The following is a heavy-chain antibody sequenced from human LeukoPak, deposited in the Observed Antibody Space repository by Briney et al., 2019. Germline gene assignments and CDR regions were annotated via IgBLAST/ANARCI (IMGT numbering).Heavy chain of an antibody. D-gene: IGHD2-15*01. Sequence: GASVKVSCKASGSTFTIYGISWVRQAPGQGLEWMGWISAYNGNTNYAQKLQGRVTMTTDTSTSTAYMELRSLRSGDTAVSYCWRGLRFGVVVVAAKDYWGQGTLVTVSS. CDR2: ISAYNGNT. CDR1: GSTFTIYG. J-gene: IGHJ4*02. CDR3: WRGLRFGVVVVAAKDY. V-gene: IGHV1-18*01.